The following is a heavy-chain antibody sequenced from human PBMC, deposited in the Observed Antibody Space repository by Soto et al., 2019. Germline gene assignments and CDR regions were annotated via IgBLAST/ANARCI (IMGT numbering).Heavy chain of an antibody. Sequence: QVQLLQSGPEVKKPGASVKVSCRASNYAFSTYGILWVRQAPGQGLEWLGWISAGKGNKNYAQRFQDRITLTTDTSTSTAYMDLRSLRADDTAVYYCARYAFHSGSNPLSRFDPWGPGTLVTVSS. J-gene: IGHJ5*02. CDR3: ARYAFHSGSNPLSRFDP. CDR1: NYAFSTYG. D-gene: IGHD6-25*01. CDR2: ISAGKGNK. V-gene: IGHV1-18*01.